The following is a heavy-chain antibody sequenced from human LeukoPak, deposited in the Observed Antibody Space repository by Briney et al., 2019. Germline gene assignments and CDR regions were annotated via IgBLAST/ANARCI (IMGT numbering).Heavy chain of an antibody. D-gene: IGHD2-15*01. Sequence: GESLKISCQGSGYSFSSYWIGWVRQMPGKAPEWMGVIYPGDSDTRYRPPFQGQVTMSADKSTNTAYLQWRSLRASDSAMYNCARQGHIVGGGWFDPWGQGTLVTVSS. CDR1: GYSFSSYW. CDR3: ARQGHIVGGGWFDP. V-gene: IGHV5-51*01. CDR2: IYPGDSDT. J-gene: IGHJ5*02.